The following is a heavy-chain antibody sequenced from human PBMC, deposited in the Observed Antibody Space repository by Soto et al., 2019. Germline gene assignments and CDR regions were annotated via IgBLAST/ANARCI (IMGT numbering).Heavy chain of an antibody. V-gene: IGHV3-48*01. Sequence: PGGSLRLSCAASGFTFSSYSMNWVRQAPGKGLEWVSHISSSSSTIYYADSVKGRFTISRDNAKNSLYLQMNSLRAEDTAVYFCARVVATIDNYFDYWGQGTLVTVSS. CDR2: ISSSSSTI. J-gene: IGHJ4*02. CDR1: GFTFSSYS. CDR3: ARVVATIDNYFDY. D-gene: IGHD5-12*01.